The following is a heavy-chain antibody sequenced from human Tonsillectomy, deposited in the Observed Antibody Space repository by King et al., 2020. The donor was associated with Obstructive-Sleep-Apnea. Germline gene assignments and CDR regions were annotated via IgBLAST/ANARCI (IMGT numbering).Heavy chain of an antibody. CDR3: ATVGAGGGYYCFDY. J-gene: IGHJ4*02. CDR2: IYYRGSP. V-gene: IGHV4-31*03. CDR1: GGSISSGDYY. Sequence: PLQESGPGLVKPSQNLSLTCTVSGGSISSGDYYWSWIRQHPGRGLEWIGYIYYRGSPYYNPSLKSRVTISEDTSKNQFSLKLNSVTAADTAVYYCATVGAGGGYYCFDYWGQGTLVTVSS. D-gene: IGHD3-3*01.